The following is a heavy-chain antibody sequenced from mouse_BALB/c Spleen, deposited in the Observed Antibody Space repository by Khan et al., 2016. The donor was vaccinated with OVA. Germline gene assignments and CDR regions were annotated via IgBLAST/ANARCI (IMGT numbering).Heavy chain of an antibody. CDR1: GYTFTDYY. CDR3: AGRNYLGYTFAY. D-gene: IGHD1-2*01. J-gene: IGHJ3*01. CDR2: ISPGSGDT. V-gene: IGHV1-77*01. Sequence: QVQLQQSGAELARPGASVKLSCKASGYTFTDYYINWVKQSTGQGLEWIGEISPGSGDTYYNEKFKGKATLTAYKSSTTAYIPLSSLTSEASSVCCGAGRNYLGYTFAYWGQGTLVT.